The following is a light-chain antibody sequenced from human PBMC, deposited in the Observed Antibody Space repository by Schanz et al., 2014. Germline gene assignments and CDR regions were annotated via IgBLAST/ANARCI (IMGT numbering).Light chain of an antibody. CDR3: LLSYSGPRPV. V-gene: IGLV7-46*01. J-gene: IGLJ3*02. Sequence: QAVVTQEPSLTVSPGGTVTLTCGSSTGAVASGHYPYWFQQKPGQAPRALIYDTSNKHSWTPARFSGSLLGGKAALTLSGAQPEDEAEYYCLLSYSGPRPVFGGGTKVTVL. CDR1: TGAVASGHY. CDR2: DTS.